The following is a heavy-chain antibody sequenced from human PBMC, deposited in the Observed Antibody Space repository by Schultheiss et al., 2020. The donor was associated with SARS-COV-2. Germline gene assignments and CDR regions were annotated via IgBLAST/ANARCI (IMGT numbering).Heavy chain of an antibody. CDR2: ISWNSGSI. Sequence: GGSLRLSCAASGFTFDDYAMHWVRQAPGKGLEWVSGISWNSGSIGYADSVKGRFTISRDNSKNTLYLQMNSLRAEDTAVYYCARDSSYCSGTSCYVGWFDPWGQGTLVTVSS. CDR1: GFTFDDYA. CDR3: ARDSSYCSGTSCYVGWFDP. J-gene: IGHJ5*02. D-gene: IGHD2-2*01. V-gene: IGHV3-9*01.